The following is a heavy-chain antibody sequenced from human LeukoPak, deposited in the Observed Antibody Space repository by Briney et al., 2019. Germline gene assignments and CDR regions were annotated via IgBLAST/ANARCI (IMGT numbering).Heavy chain of an antibody. J-gene: IGHJ4*02. CDR2: IYYSGST. Sequence: SETLSLTCTVSGGSISSYYWSWIRQPPGKGLEWSEYIYYSGSTNYNPSLKSRVTISADTSKNQFSLKLSSVTAADTAVYYCARLRYYGSGSYNFDYWGQGTLVTVSS. D-gene: IGHD3-10*01. V-gene: IGHV4-59*01. CDR3: ARLRYYGSGSYNFDY. CDR1: GGSISSYY.